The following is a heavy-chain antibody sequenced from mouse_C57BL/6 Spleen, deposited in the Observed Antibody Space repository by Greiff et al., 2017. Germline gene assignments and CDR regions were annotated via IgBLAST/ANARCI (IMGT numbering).Heavy chain of an antibody. J-gene: IGHJ4*01. V-gene: IGHV5-17*01. CDR2: ISSGSSTI. CDR1: GFTFSAYG. Sequence: EVHLVESGGGLVKPGGSLKLSCAASGFTFSAYGMHWVRQAPEKGLGWVAYISSGSSTIYYADTVKGRFTISRDNAKNTLFLQMTSLRSEDTAMYYCARPLYDGYYDYAMDYWGQGTSVTVSS. D-gene: IGHD2-3*01. CDR3: ARPLYDGYYDYAMDY.